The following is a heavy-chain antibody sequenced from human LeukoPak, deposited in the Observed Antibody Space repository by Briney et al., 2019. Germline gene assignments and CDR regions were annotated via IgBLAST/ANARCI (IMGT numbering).Heavy chain of an antibody. V-gene: IGHV3-21*01. J-gene: IGHJ6*03. CDR1: GFTFDDYG. D-gene: IGHD4-11*01. CDR3: ARDYLYSYYMNV. CDR2: ITSSSDYI. Sequence: GGSLRLSCAASGFTFDDYGMSWVRQAPGKGLEWVSSITSSSDYIYYADSVKGRFTSSRDDAKNLLFLQMNSLRAEDTAVYYCARDYLYSYYMNVWGNGTTVTVSS.